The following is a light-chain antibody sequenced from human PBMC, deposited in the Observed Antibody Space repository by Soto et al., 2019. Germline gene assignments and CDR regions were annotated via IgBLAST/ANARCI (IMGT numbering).Light chain of an antibody. CDR1: QTLSSSF. CDR2: DTS. V-gene: IGKV3-20*01. J-gene: IGKJ1*01. Sequence: EIVLTRSPGTLSLSPGERATLSCMTSQTLSSSFFAWYQQTPVQAPRLLIYDTSTRAIDIPDRFSGSGSGTDFTLTISRLEPEDFAVYYCQQYGYLGTFGQGTKVDI. CDR3: QQYGYLGT.